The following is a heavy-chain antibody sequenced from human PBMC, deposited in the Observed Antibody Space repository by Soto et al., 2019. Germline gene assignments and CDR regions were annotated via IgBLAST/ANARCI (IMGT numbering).Heavy chain of an antibody. D-gene: IGHD3-22*01. J-gene: IGHJ5*02. CDR1: GYTFTSYG. V-gene: IGHV1-18*01. CDR2: ISAYNGNT. Sequence: ASVKVSCKASGYTFTSYGISWVRQAPGQGLEWMGWISAYNGNTNYAQKLQGRVTMTTDTSTSTACMELRSLRSDDTAVYYCARDRAHYYDSSAKLNWFDPLGQGTLVTVSS. CDR3: ARDRAHYYDSSAKLNWFDP.